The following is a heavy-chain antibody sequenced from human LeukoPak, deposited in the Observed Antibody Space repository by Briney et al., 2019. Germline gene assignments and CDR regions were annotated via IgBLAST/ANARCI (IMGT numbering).Heavy chain of an antibody. CDR1: GYTFTSYD. CDR3: ARGKLGYSSSWYGNYYYYMDV. D-gene: IGHD6-13*01. CDR2: MNPNSGNT. Sequence: AASVKVSCKASGYTFTSYDINWVRQATGQGLEWMGWMNPNSGNTGYAQKFQGRVTITRNTSISTAYMELSSLRSEDTAVYYCARGKLGYSSSWYGNYYYYMDVWGKGTTVTVPS. J-gene: IGHJ6*03. V-gene: IGHV1-8*03.